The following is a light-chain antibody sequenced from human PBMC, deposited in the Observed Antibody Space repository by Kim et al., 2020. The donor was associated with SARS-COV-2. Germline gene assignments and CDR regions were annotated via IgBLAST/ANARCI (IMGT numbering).Light chain of an antibody. V-gene: IGKV3-20*01. Sequence: SPGKHATPSSMASQSVMIGYLSWYQKKPGQAPRLRIYGASSRATGIPDRFSGSGSGTDFTLTISRLEPEDVAVYCCQQYGSSPPTFGPGTKVDIK. CDR3: QQYGSSPPT. CDR2: GAS. J-gene: IGKJ3*01. CDR1: QSVMIGY.